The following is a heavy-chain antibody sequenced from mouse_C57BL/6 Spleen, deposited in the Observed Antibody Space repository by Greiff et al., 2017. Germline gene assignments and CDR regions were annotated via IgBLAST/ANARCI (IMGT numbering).Heavy chain of an antibody. Sequence: VQLQQSGAELVKPGASVKMSCKASGYTFTSYWITWVKQRPGQGLEWIGDIYPGSGSTNYNEKFKSKATLTVDTSSSTAYMQLSSLTSEDSAVYYCARGGLRLYYFDYWGQGTTLTVSS. CDR3: ARGGLRLYYFDY. CDR2: IYPGSGST. CDR1: GYTFTSYW. J-gene: IGHJ2*01. D-gene: IGHD1-1*01. V-gene: IGHV1-55*01.